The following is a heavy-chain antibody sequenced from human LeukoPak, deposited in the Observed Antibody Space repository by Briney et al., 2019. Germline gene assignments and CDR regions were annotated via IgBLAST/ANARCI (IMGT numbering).Heavy chain of an antibody. Sequence: SETLSLTCAVYGGSFSGYYWSWIRQPPGKGLEWIGEINHSGSTNYNPSLKSRVTISVDTSKNQFSLKLSSVTAADTAVYYCARLHPSSSLPQEGGWFDPWGQGTLVTVSS. V-gene: IGHV4-34*01. CDR2: INHSGST. CDR1: GGSFSGYY. CDR3: ARLHPSSSLPQEGGWFDP. D-gene: IGHD6-13*01. J-gene: IGHJ5*02.